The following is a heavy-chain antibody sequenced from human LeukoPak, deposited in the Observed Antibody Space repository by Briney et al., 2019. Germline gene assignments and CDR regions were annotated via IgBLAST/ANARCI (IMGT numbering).Heavy chain of an antibody. CDR2: ISSNGGST. D-gene: IGHD2-2*01. J-gene: IGHJ6*02. CDR1: GFTFSSYA. CDR3: ARLGGTSPRDYYYYGMDV. Sequence: GGSLRLSCAASGFTFSSYAMHWVRQAPGKGLEYVSAISSNGGSTYYANSVKGRFTISRDNSKSTLYLQMGSLRAEDMAVYYCARLGGTSPRDYYYYGMDVWGQGTTVTVSS. V-gene: IGHV3-64*01.